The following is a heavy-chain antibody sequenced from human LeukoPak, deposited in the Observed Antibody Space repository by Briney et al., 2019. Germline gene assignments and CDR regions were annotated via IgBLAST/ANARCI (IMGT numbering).Heavy chain of an antibody. V-gene: IGHV4-59*01. CDR2: IYYSGST. CDR1: GGSISSYY. Sequence: SETLSLTCTVSGGSISSYYWNWIRQPPGKGLEWIGYIYYSGSTNYNSSLKSRVIISVDTSKNQFSLKLSSVTAADTAVYYCARGRPEYYYDSSGYTDFDYWGQGTLVTVSS. D-gene: IGHD3-22*01. J-gene: IGHJ4*02. CDR3: ARGRPEYYYDSSGYTDFDY.